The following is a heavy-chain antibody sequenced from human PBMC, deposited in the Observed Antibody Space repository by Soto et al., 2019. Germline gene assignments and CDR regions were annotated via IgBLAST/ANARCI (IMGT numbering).Heavy chain of an antibody. CDR3: ARVPGGSSSFVDY. CDR2: INAGNGNT. D-gene: IGHD6-6*01. J-gene: IGHJ4*02. V-gene: IGHV1-3*01. Sequence: ASVEVSCKASGYTFTSYAMHWVRQATGQRLEWMGWINAGNGNTKYSQKFQGRVTITRDTSASTAYMELSSLRSEDTAVYYCARVPGGSSSFVDYRRQGTLVTVSS. CDR1: GYTFTSYA.